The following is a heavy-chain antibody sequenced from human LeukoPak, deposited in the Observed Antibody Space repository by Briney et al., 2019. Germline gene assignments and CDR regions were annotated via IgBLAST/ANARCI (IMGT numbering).Heavy chain of an antibody. CDR3: ARAKTYYYDSPTI. V-gene: IGHV3-21*01. J-gene: IGHJ3*02. CDR1: GFTFSTYS. D-gene: IGHD3-22*01. Sequence: GGSLRLSCAASGFTFSTYSMTWVRQAPGKGLEWVSSISTSSNYIYYADSVRGRFTISRDNAKTSLYLQMNSLSAEDTAVYYCARAKTYYYDSPTIWGQGTLVTVSS. CDR2: ISTSSNYI.